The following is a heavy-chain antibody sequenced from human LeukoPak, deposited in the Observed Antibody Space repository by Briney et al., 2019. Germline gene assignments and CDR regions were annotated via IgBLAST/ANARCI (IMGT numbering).Heavy chain of an antibody. J-gene: IGHJ5*02. Sequence: SETLSLTCTVSGYSISSGYNWGWIRQPPGKGLEWIGNINYSGSTYNNPSLRSRITISVDTSKNQFSLKLSSVTAADTAVYYCAREDYDFWSGYYRGNWFDPWGRGTLVTVSS. V-gene: IGHV4-38-2*02. CDR3: AREDYDFWSGYYRGNWFDP. CDR1: GYSISSGYN. CDR2: INYSGST. D-gene: IGHD3-3*01.